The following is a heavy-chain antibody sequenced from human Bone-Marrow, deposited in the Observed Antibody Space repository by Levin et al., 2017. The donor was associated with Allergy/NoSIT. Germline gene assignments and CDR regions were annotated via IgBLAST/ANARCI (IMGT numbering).Heavy chain of an antibody. CDR1: GFTFSSYN. V-gene: IGHV3-48*04. J-gene: IGHJ5*02. Sequence: PGGSLRLSCAASGFTFSSYNMNWVRQAPGKGLEWVSYITSGSTIMYYADSVKGRFTISRDNAKNSLYLQMNSLRAEDTAGYYCARDGYESIGYDSWGQGTLVNVSS. CDR3: ARDGYESIGYDS. CDR2: ITSGSTIM. D-gene: IGHD3-22*01.